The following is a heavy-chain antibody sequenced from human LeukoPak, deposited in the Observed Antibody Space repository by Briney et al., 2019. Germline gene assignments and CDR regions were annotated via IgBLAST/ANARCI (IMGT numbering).Heavy chain of an antibody. D-gene: IGHD3-10*01. J-gene: IGHJ6*03. Sequence: SGTLSLTRTLSRGSISSSIYYWGGIRQPPGKGLEWIGGIYYSGGTYYNPSLKSRVTISVDPSKNQFSLNLSSETAEATAVYYCARISLKVWFGETFFDYYYYYMDVWGKGTTVTISS. CDR2: IYYSGGT. V-gene: IGHV4-39*07. CDR1: RGSISSSIYY. CDR3: ARISLKVWFGETFFDYYYYYMDV.